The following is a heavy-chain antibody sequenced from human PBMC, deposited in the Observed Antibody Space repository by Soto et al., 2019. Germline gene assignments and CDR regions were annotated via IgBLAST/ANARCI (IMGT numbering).Heavy chain of an antibody. CDR1: GFTFSSYG. CDR3: ARGSGWFGINWFDP. CDR2: IWYDGSNK. V-gene: IGHV3-33*01. D-gene: IGHD3-10*01. Sequence: QVQLVESGGGVVQPGRSLRLSCAASGFTFSSYGMHWVRQAPGKGLELVAVIWYDGSNKYYADSVKGRFTISRDNSKNTLYLQMKSLRAEDTAVYYCARGSGWFGINWFDPWGQGTLVTVSS. J-gene: IGHJ5*02.